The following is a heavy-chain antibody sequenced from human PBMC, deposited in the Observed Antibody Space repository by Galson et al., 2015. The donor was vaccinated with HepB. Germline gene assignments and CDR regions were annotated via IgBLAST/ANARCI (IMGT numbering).Heavy chain of an antibody. CDR1: GGSFSSYY. CDR2: INHSGST. Sequence: TLSLTCAVYGGSFSSYYWSWIRQPPGKGLEWIGEINHSGSTNYNPSLKSRVTLSVDTSKNQFSLKVTSVTAADTAVYYCARGWPTHYLDYWGQGTLVTVSS. V-gene: IGHV4-34*01. D-gene: IGHD5-24*01. CDR3: ARGWPTHYLDY. J-gene: IGHJ4*02.